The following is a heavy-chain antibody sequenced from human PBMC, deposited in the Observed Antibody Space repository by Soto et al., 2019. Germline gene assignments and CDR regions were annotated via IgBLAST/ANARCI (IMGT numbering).Heavy chain of an antibody. CDR2: ISGSGGST. Sequence: GGSLRLSCAASEFTFSSYAMSWVRQAPGKGLEWVSAISGSGGSTYYADSVKGRFTISRDNSKNTLYLQMNSLRAEDTAVYYCFCGGGRRYYYGMDVWGQGTTVTVSS. D-gene: IGHD2-21*01. CDR1: EFTFSSYA. CDR3: FCGGGRRYYYGMDV. J-gene: IGHJ6*02. V-gene: IGHV3-23*01.